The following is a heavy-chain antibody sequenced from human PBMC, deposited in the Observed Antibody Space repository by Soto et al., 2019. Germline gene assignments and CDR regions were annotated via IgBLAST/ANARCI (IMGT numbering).Heavy chain of an antibody. CDR3: ARYGVLLWFGEQNYYGMDV. Sequence: SETLSLTCTVSGGSISSGGYYWSWIRQHPGKGLEWIGYIYYSGSTYYNPSLKSRVTISVDTSKNQFSLKLSSVTAAGTAVYYCARYGVLLWFGEQNYYGMDVWGQGTTVTVSS. V-gene: IGHV4-31*03. J-gene: IGHJ6*02. D-gene: IGHD3-10*01. CDR1: GGSISSGGYY. CDR2: IYYSGST.